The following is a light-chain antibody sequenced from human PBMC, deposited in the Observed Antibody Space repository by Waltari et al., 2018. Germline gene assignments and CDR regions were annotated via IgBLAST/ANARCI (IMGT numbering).Light chain of an antibody. J-gene: IGLJ3*02. CDR3: TSYAGTNSV. Sequence: QSALTQLPSASGSPGQSVTMSCTGTSSDVGGDNFVPWYQQHPGKAPNLWIVQVRKRPSGVPDRFSGSKSGNTASLTVSGLQAEDEAEYFCTSYAGTNSVFGGGTKLTVL. CDR1: SSDVGGDNF. CDR2: QVR. V-gene: IGLV2-8*01.